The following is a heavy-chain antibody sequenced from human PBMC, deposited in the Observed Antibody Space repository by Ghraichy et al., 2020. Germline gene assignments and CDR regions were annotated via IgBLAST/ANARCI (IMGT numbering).Heavy chain of an antibody. J-gene: IGHJ5*02. Sequence: GGSLRLSCAASGFTFSSYEMNWVRQAPGKGLEWVSYISSSGSTIYYADSVKGRFTISRDNAKNSLYLQMNSLRAEDTAVYYCARLGGYCSSTSCYREDNWFDPWGQGTLVTVPS. V-gene: IGHV3-48*03. CDR1: GFTFSSYE. CDR2: ISSSGSTI. CDR3: ARLGGYCSSTSCYREDNWFDP. D-gene: IGHD2-2*03.